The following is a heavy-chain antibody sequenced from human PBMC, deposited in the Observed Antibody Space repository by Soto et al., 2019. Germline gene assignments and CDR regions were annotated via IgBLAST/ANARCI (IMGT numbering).Heavy chain of an antibody. D-gene: IGHD6-13*01. CDR1: GYSISSGYY. CDR2: IYHSGST. Sequence: SETLSLTCAVSGYSISSGYYWGWIRQPPGKGLEWIGSIYHSGSTYYNPSLKSRVTISVDTSKNQFSLKLSSVTAADAAVYYCARDYSSSWYTRGWFDPWGQGTLVTVSS. CDR3: ARDYSSSWYTRGWFDP. V-gene: IGHV4-38-2*02. J-gene: IGHJ5*02.